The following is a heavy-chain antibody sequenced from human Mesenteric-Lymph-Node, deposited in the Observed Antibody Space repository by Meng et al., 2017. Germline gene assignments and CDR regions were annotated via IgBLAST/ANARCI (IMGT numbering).Heavy chain of an antibody. CDR1: GYTFTNYY. V-gene: IGHV1-46*01. CDR3: ASSDYYDSSGYYPLGY. Sequence: ASVKVSCKASGYTFTNYYMHWVRQAPGQGLEWMGIINPSGGSTSYAQKFQGRVTMTRDTSTSTVYMELSSLRSEDTAVYYCASSDYYDSSGYYPLGYWGQGTLVTVSS. D-gene: IGHD3-22*01. CDR2: INPSGGST. J-gene: IGHJ4*02.